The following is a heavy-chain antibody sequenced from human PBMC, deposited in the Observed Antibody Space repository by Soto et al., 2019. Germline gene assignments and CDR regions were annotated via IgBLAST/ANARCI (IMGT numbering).Heavy chain of an antibody. Sequence: EVQLVESGGGLVQPGGSLRLSCAASGFTVSSHYMSWVRQAPGKGLEWVSVIYSGGSTYYTDSVKGRFTISRDNSKNTLFLPMNSLRAEDTAVYYCARDYYGGNSRYFDLWGRGTLVTVSS. D-gene: IGHD2-21*02. J-gene: IGHJ2*01. CDR3: ARDYYGGNSRYFDL. CDR1: GFTVSSHY. V-gene: IGHV3-66*01. CDR2: IYSGGST.